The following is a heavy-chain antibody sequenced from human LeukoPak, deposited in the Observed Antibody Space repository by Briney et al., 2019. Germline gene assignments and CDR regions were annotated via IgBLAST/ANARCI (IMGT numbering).Heavy chain of an antibody. CDR1: GASITTYY. Sequence: SETLSLTCTVSGASITTYYWSWIRQPPGKGLEYIGQIHSSGSANYNPSLKSRVAMSLDASKNQFSLTVSSVTTADTAIYYCARDILDVGATHYFDYWGQGSLLTVSS. J-gene: IGHJ4*02. CDR3: ARDILDVGATHYFDY. CDR2: IHSSGSA. V-gene: IGHV4-59*01. D-gene: IGHD1-26*01.